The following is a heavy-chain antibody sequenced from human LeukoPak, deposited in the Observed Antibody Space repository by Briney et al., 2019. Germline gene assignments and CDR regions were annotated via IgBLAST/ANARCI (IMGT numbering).Heavy chain of an antibody. D-gene: IGHD6-13*01. CDR2: ISTRDTFI. CDR1: GFTFTTYS. V-gene: IGHV3-21*01. J-gene: IGHJ4*02. Sequence: GGSLRLSCEASGFTFTTYSMTWVRQTPGEGLEWVSSISTRDTFINYADSVKGRFTISRDNAKNSLFLQMTSLRAEDTAMYYCARGSSWLDYWGQGTLVTVSS. CDR3: ARGSSWLDY.